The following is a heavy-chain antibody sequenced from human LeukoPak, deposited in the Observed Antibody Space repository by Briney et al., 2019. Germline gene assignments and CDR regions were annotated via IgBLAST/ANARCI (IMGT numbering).Heavy chain of an antibody. Sequence: ASVKVSCKASGYTFTSYGISWVRQAPGQGLEWMGWISAYNGNTNYAQKLQGRVTMTTDTSTSTAYMELRSLRSDDTAVYYRARTDYDFWSGYRGAFDIWGQGTMVTVSS. CDR2: ISAYNGNT. CDR1: GYTFTSYG. J-gene: IGHJ3*02. D-gene: IGHD3-3*01. V-gene: IGHV1-18*01. CDR3: ARTDYDFWSGYRGAFDI.